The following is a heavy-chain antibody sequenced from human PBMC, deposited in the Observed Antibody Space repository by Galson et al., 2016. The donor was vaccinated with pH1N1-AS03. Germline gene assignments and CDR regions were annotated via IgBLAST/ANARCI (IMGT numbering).Heavy chain of an antibody. CDR2: IKSKAKRDRT. J-gene: IGHJ4*02. CDR3: TAVESGLDH. V-gene: IGHV3-15*01. CDR1: EFTLSNVW. Sequence: LRLSCAASEFTLSNVWMSWVRPAPGRGLEWVGRIKSKAKRDRTDYAAPVKGRFSISRDDSKNTLYLQMNSLKTEDTAVYYCTAVESGLDHWGQGTLVTVSS.